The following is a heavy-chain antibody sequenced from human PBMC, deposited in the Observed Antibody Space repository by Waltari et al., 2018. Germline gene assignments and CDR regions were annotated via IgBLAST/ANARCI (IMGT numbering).Heavy chain of an antibody. CDR1: GFTFSSYA. V-gene: IGHV3-30-3*01. CDR2: ISYDGSNK. J-gene: IGHJ6*03. CDR3: AKERTNYMDV. Sequence: QVQLVESGGGVVQPGRSLRLSCAASGFTFSSYAMHWVRQAPGKGLEWVAVISYDGSNKYYADSVKGRFTISRDNSKNTLYLQMNSLRAEDTAMYYCAKERTNYMDVWGKGTTVTVSS.